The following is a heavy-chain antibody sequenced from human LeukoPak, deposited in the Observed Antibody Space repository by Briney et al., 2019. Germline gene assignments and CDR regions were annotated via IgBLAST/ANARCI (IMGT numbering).Heavy chain of an antibody. V-gene: IGHV3-48*04. CDR1: GFTFSSYS. J-gene: IGHJ5*02. CDR3: ARDGNPSFEAVTHNWFDL. D-gene: IGHD4-23*01. CDR2: ISSSSSTI. Sequence: PGGSLRPSCAASGFTFSSYSMNWVRQAPGEGLEWVSYISSSSSTIYYADSVKGRFTVSRDNAKNTLCLQMNSLRAEDMVVYYCARDGNPSFEAVTHNWFDLWGQGTLVTVSS.